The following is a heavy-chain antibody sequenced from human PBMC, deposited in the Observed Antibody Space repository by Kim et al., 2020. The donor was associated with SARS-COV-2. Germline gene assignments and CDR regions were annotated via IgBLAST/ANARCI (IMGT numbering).Heavy chain of an antibody. V-gene: IGHV4-59*01. CDR1: GGSISYYY. CDR3: ARGKYYYDGSGNPRFWYFEI. Sequence: SETLSLTCTVSGGSISYYYWSWIRQPPGKGLEWIGYVFDSGSTKYNPSLKSRVTISLDTSKKQFSLQLTSVTAADTAVYYCARGKYYYDGSGNPRFWYFEIWGRGTLVTVSS. D-gene: IGHD3-22*01. CDR2: VFDSGST. J-gene: IGHJ2*01.